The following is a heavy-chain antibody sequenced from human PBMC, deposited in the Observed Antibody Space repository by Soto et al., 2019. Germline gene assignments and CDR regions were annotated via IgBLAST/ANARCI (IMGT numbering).Heavy chain of an antibody. CDR3: AKVLGYCSTSSCSREAYYYYGMDV. J-gene: IGHJ6*02. D-gene: IGHD2-2*01. CDR1: GFTFSNYG. Sequence: GSLRLSCAASGFTFSNYGMHWVRLAPGKGLDWVAVIAYDGGNKYYADSVKGRFSISRDNPKNTLYLQMNSLRPEDTAVYYCAKVLGYCSTSSCSREAYYYYGMDVWGQGTTVTVSS. CDR2: IAYDGGNK. V-gene: IGHV3-30*18.